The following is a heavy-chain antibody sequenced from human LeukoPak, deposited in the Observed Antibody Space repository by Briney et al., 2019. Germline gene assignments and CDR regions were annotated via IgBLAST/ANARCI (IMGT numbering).Heavy chain of an antibody. D-gene: IGHD5-18*01. CDR2: ISGSGGTT. CDR1: GFTFSSYA. V-gene: IGHV3-23*01. Sequence: GGSLRLSCAASGFTFSSYAMSWVRQPPGKGLEWVSGISGSGGTTYYADSVKGRFTISRDDSKNTLYLQMNSQRAEDTAVYYCANRGYNYGLDAFDIWGQGTMVTVSS. CDR3: ANRGYNYGLDAFDI. J-gene: IGHJ3*02.